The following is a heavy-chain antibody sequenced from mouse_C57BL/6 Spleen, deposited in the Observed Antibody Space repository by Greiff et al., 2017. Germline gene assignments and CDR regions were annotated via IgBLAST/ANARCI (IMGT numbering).Heavy chain of an antibody. V-gene: IGHV1-53*01. CDR2: INPSIGGT. CDR3: ARWLLRSHFDY. D-gene: IGHD2-3*01. Sequence: QVQLQQPGTELVKPGASVKLSCKPSAYPFPTTWWTWVKQRPGQGLRWIGNINPSIGGTNYNEKFKSKATLTVDKSSSTAYMQLSSLTSEDSAVYYCARWLLRSHFDYWGQGTTLTVSS. CDR1: AYPFPTTW. J-gene: IGHJ2*01.